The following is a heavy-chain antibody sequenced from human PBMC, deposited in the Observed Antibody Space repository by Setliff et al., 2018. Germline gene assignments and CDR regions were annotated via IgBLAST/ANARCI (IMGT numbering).Heavy chain of an antibody. J-gene: IGHJ3*02. Sequence: PGGSLRLSCAASGFTFRSYAMSWVRQAPGKGLEWVSAISGSGVSTYYADSVKGRFTISRDNSKNTLYLQMNSLRAEDTAVYYCAREVVGAPSAFDIWGQGTMVTVSS. CDR2: ISGSGVST. V-gene: IGHV3-23*01. CDR3: AREVVGAPSAFDI. D-gene: IGHD1-26*01. CDR1: GFTFRSYA.